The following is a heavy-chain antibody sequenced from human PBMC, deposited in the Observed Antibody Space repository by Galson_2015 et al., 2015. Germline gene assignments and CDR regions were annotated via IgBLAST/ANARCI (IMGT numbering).Heavy chain of an antibody. Sequence: SLRLSCAASGFSFSSYAVHWVRQAPGKGLEWVAVISFDGSNKYYADSVKGRFTISRDNSKNTLYLQVNSLRAEDTAVYYCARAMILVVSPVGDAFDIWGQGTMVTVSS. J-gene: IGHJ3*02. CDR3: ARAMILVVSPVGDAFDI. CDR1: GFSFSSYA. V-gene: IGHV3-30*01. D-gene: IGHD3-22*01. CDR2: ISFDGSNK.